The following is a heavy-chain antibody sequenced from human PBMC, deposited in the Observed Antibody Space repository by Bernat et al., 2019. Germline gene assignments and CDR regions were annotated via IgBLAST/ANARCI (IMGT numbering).Heavy chain of an antibody. V-gene: IGHV3-48*01. CDR3: ARDLVVVVPAQASLRYYYYYGMDV. CDR2: ISSSSSTI. Sequence: EVQLVESGGGWVQPGGSLRLSCAASGFTFSSYSMNWVRQAPGKGLEWVSYISSSSSTIYYADSVKGRFTISRDNAKNSLYLQMNGLRAEDTAVYYCARDLVVVVPAQASLRYYYYYGMDVWGQGTTVTVSS. J-gene: IGHJ6*02. D-gene: IGHD2-2*01. CDR1: GFTFSSYS.